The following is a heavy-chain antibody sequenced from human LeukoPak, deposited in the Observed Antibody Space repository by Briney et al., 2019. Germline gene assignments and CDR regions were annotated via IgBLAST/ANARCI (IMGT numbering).Heavy chain of an antibody. Sequence: GGSLRLSCVASGFTFEHYAMHWVRQAPGKGLEWVSGIAWDSDNIGYADSVKGRFTISRDNSKNTLYLQMNSLRAEDTAVYYCAKDREEWFGPDYWGQGTLVTVSS. CDR1: GFTFEHYA. CDR2: IAWDSDNI. CDR3: AKDREEWFGPDY. V-gene: IGHV3-9*01. D-gene: IGHD3-10*01. J-gene: IGHJ4*02.